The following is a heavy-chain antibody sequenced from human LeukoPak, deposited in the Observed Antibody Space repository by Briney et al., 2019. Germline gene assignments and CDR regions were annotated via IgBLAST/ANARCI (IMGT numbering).Heavy chain of an antibody. J-gene: IGHJ4*02. Sequence: PSQTLSLTCTVSGGSISSGSYYWRWIRQPAGKGLEWIGRIYTSGSTSYNPSLKSRVTISVDTSKNQFSLKLSSVTAADTAVYYCARVNYGSVDYWGQGTLVTVSS. CDR3: ARVNYGSVDY. D-gene: IGHD3-10*01. CDR2: IYTSGST. CDR1: GGSISSGSYY. V-gene: IGHV4-61*02.